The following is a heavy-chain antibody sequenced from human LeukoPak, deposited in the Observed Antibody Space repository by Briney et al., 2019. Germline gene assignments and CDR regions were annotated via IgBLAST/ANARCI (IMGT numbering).Heavy chain of an antibody. CDR1: GGTFSSYA. CDR3: AVGAANFHYYYYMDV. D-gene: IGHD3-10*01. J-gene: IGHJ6*03. V-gene: IGHV1-69*13. CDR2: IIPIFGTA. Sequence: SVKVSCKASGGTFSSYAISWVRQAPGQGLEWMGGIIPIFGTANYAQKFQGRVTITADESTSTAYMELSSLRSEDTAVYYCAVGAANFHYYYYMDVWGKGTTVTISS.